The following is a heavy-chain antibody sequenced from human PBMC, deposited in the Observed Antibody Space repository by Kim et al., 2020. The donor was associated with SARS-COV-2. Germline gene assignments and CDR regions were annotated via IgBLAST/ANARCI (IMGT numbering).Heavy chain of an antibody. Sequence: VDAVKGRVTISRDDAKNSLYLQMNSLRAEDTAVYYCAREVGYGDPCFDCWGQGTLVTVSS. CDR3: AREVGYGDPCFDC. J-gene: IGHJ4*02. V-gene: IGHV3-7*01. D-gene: IGHD4-17*01.